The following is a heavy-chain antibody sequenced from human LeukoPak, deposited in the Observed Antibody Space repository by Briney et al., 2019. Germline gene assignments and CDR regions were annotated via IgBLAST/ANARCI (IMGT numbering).Heavy chain of an antibody. CDR2: IYYSGST. D-gene: IGHD1-26*01. CDR1: GGSISTYY. Sequence: SEILSLTCIVSGGSISTYYWSWIRQPPGKGLEWIGYIYYSGSTNYNPSLKSRVTISVDTSKNQFSLKLSSVTAADTAVYYCAKGTLVGAIYNWFDPWGQGTLVTVSS. V-gene: IGHV4-59*01. CDR3: AKGTLVGAIYNWFDP. J-gene: IGHJ5*02.